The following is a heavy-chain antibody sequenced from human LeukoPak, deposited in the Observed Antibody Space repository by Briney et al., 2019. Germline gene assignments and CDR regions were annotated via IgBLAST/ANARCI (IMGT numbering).Heavy chain of an antibody. CDR3: AKDIGYCSGGSCSNWFDP. J-gene: IGHJ5*02. D-gene: IGHD2-15*01. Sequence: GGSLRLSCAASGFTFSNYWMHWVRQAPGKGLVWVSRINSDGINTSYADSVKGRFTISRDNAKNTLNLQTNSLRAEDTALYYCAKDIGYCSGGSCSNWFDPWGQGTLVTVSS. CDR1: GFTFSNYW. V-gene: IGHV3-74*01. CDR2: INSDGINT.